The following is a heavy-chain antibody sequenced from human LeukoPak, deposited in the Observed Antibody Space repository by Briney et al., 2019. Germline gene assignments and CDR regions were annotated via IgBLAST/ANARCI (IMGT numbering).Heavy chain of an antibody. CDR3: ARDLEGSGSYYKDY. D-gene: IGHD3-10*01. CDR2: IIPILGIA. V-gene: IGHV1-69*04. J-gene: IGHJ4*02. Sequence: SVKVSCKASGGTFSSYAISWVRQAPGQGLEWMGRIIPILGIANYAQKFQGRVTITAGKSTSTAYMELSSLGSEDTAVYYCARDLEGSGSYYKDYWGQGTLVTVSS. CDR1: GGTFSSYA.